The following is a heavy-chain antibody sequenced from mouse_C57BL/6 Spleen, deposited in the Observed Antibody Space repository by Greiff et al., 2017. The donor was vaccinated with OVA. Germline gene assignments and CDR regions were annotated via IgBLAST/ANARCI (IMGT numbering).Heavy chain of an antibody. Sequence: QVQLKESGAELARPGASVKLSCKASGYTFTSYGISWVKQRTGQGLEWIGEIYPRSGNTYYNEKFKGKATLTADKSSSTAYMELRSLTSEDSAVYFCARSRYYYGSSGNYFDYWGQGTTLTVSS. CDR3: ARSRYYYGSSGNYFDY. V-gene: IGHV1-81*01. J-gene: IGHJ2*01. CDR2: IYPRSGNT. D-gene: IGHD1-1*01. CDR1: GYTFTSYG.